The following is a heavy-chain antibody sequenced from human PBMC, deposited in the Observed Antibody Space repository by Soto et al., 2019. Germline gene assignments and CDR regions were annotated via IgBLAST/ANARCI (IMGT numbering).Heavy chain of an antibody. J-gene: IGHJ4*02. CDR2: ISASKGNT. CDR3: ASRSGQLPYYFHY. V-gene: IGHV1-18*03. CDR1: GFTFTNYG. Sequence: ASVKVSCKASGFTFTNYGITWVRQAPGQGLEWMGWISASKGNTNYAQKFQGRVTMTTDTSTSTTYMELRSLRSDDMAVYYCASRSGQLPYYFHYCGQGTQVTVSS. D-gene: IGHD6-6*01.